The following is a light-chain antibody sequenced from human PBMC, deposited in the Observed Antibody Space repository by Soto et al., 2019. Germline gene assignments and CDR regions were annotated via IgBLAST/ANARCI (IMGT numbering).Light chain of an antibody. CDR1: SSNIGAGYD. Sequence: QSVLTQAPSVSGAPGQRVTISCTGSSSNIGAGYDVQWYQHLPGTAPKLLIHGNTNRPSGVPDRFSGSKSGTSASLAITALQAEDEGVYYCQSYDTTLSSWVFGGGTKLTVL. V-gene: IGLV1-40*01. J-gene: IGLJ3*02. CDR3: QSYDTTLSSWV. CDR2: GNT.